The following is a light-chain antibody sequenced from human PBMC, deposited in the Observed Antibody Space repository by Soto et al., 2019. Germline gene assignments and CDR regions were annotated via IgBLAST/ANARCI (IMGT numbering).Light chain of an antibody. CDR1: SSDVGGYNY. V-gene: IGLV2-14*01. CDR2: DVS. J-gene: IGLJ1*01. CDR3: SSYTSSSTDV. Sequence: QSVLTQPASVSGSPGQSITISCTGNSSDVGGYNYVSWYQQHPGKAPKLMIYDVSNRPSGVSNRFSGSKSGNTASLTISGLQAEDEADYYCSSYTSSSTDVFGTGTKLTVL.